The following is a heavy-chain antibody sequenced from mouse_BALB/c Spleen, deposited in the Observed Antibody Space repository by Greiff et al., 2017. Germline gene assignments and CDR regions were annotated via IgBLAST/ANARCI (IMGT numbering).Heavy chain of an antibody. Sequence: EVKLEESGGGLVQPGGSMKLSCVASGFTFSSYWMSWVRQSPEKGLEWVAEIRLKSDNYATHYAESVKGKFTISRDDSKSRLYLQMNSLRAEDTGIYYCKGGGNYPYAMDYWGQGTSVTVSS. CDR2: IRLKSDNYAT. D-gene: IGHD2-1*01. J-gene: IGHJ4*01. CDR3: KGGGNYPYAMDY. CDR1: GFTFSSYW. V-gene: IGHV6-3*01.